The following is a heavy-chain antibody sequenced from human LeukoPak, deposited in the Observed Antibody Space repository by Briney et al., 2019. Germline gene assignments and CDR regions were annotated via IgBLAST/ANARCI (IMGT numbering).Heavy chain of an antibody. Sequence: PSETLSLTCAVYGGSFSGYYWSWIRQPPGKGLEWIGEINHSGSTNYNPSLKSRVTISVDTSKNQFSLKLSSVTAADTAVYYCARLLTSAYYFDYWGQGTLVTVSS. V-gene: IGHV4-34*01. CDR3: ARLLTSAYYFDY. CDR2: INHSGST. J-gene: IGHJ4*02. D-gene: IGHD1-14*01. CDR1: GGSFSGYY.